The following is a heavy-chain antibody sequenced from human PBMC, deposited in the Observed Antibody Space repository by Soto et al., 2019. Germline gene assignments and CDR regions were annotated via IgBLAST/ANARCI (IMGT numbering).Heavy chain of an antibody. V-gene: IGHV1-18*01. CDR1: GYTFTSYG. CDR3: GRLDIVATAPWRSDY. D-gene: IGHD5-12*01. J-gene: IGHJ4*02. CDR2: ISAYNGNT. Sequence: ASVKVSCTASGYTFTSYGISWVRQAPGQGLEWMGWISAYNGNTNYAQKLQGRVTMTTDTSTSTAYMELRSLRSDDTAVYYCGRLDIVATAPWRSDYWGQGTLVTVSS.